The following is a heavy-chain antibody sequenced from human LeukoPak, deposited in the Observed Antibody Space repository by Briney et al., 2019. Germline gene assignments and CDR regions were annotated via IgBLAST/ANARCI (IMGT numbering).Heavy chain of an antibody. D-gene: IGHD3-3*01. J-gene: IGHJ4*02. Sequence: ASVKVSCKASGYTFTGYYMHWVRQAPGQGLEWMGWINPNSGDTNYAQKFQGRVTMTRDTSISTAYMELSRLRSDDTAVYYCARDGLRFLEWLLYRGYYFDYWGQGTLVTVSS. V-gene: IGHV1-2*02. CDR2: INPNSGDT. CDR3: ARDGLRFLEWLLYRGYYFDY. CDR1: GYTFTGYY.